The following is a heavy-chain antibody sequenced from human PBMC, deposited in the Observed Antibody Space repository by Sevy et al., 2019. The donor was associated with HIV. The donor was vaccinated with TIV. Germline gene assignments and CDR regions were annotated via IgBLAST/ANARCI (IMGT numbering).Heavy chain of an antibody. Sequence: GGSLRLSCAASGFTFSSYAMSWVRQAPGKGLEWVSAISGSGGSTYYADSVKGRFTISRDNSKNTLYLQMNSLRAEDRGVYYGVKEPKDFYEFGGCYYTLGYFYYYGIDVWGQGTTVTVSS. CDR3: VKEPKDFYEFGGCYYTLGYFYYYGIDV. V-gene: IGHV3-23*01. CDR2: ISGSGGST. CDR1: GFTFSSYA. D-gene: IGHD3-3*01. J-gene: IGHJ6*02.